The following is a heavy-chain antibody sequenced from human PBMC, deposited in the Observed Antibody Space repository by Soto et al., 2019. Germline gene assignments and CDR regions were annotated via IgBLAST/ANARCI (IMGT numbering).Heavy chain of an antibody. J-gene: IGHJ4*02. CDR1: GGSFSGYY. V-gene: IGHV4-34*01. CDR3: AREPDVQNITIFGVVRYFDY. D-gene: IGHD3-3*01. Sequence: SETLSLTCAVYGGSFSGYYWSWIRQPPGKGLEWIGEINHSGSTNYNPSLKSRVTISVDTSKNQFSLKLSSVTAADTAVYYCAREPDVQNITIFGVVRYFDYWGQGTLVTVSS. CDR2: INHSGST.